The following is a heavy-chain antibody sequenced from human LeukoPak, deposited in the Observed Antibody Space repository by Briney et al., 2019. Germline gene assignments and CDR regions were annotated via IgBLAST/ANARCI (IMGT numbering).Heavy chain of an antibody. V-gene: IGHV4-59*11. J-gene: IGHJ6*03. D-gene: IGHD3-16*01. Sequence: SETLSLTCTVAGGSISSHYWSWIRQPPGKGLEWIGYIYYSGSTNYIPSLKSRVTISVDTSKNQFSLKLSSVTAADTAVYFCARGAFYMDVWGKGTTVTVSS. CDR1: GGSISSHY. CDR3: ARGAFYMDV. CDR2: IYYSGST.